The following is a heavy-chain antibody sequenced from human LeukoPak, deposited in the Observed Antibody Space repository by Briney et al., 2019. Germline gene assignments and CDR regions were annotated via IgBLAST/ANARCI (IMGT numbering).Heavy chain of an antibody. CDR3: ARAHMITSYYYYYYMDV. Sequence: RASETLSLTCTVSGGSISSYYWSWIRQPPGKGLGWIGYIYYSGSTNYNPSLKSRVTISVDTSKNQFSLKLSSVSAADTAVYYCARAHMITSYYYYYYMDVWGKGTTVTVCS. V-gene: IGHV4-59*01. CDR1: GGSISSYY. D-gene: IGHD3-16*01. CDR2: IYYSGST. J-gene: IGHJ6*03.